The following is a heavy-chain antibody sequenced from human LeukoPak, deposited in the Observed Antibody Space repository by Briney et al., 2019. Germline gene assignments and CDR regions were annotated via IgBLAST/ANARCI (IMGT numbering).Heavy chain of an antibody. V-gene: IGHV3-21*06. D-gene: IGHD3-10*02. CDR2: ISSSGDYK. CDR1: GFSFSKYS. CDR3: AELGITMIGGV. J-gene: IGHJ6*04. Sequence: PGGSLRLSCAGAGFSFSKYSMSWVRQAPRKGLEWVSSISSSGDYKYDADSLKGRFTISKDNAKNSLYLQMSSLRAEDTAVYYCAELGITMIGGVWGKGTTVTISS.